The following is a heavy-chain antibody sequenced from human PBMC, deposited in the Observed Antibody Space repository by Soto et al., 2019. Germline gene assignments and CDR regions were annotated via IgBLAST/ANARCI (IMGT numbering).Heavy chain of an antibody. J-gene: IGHJ3*02. D-gene: IGHD5-18*01. CDR1: GGTFSSYA. Sequence: GASVKVSCKASGGTFSSYAISWVRQAPGQGLEWMGGIIPIFGTANYAQKFQGRVTITADESTSTAYMELSSLRSEDTAVYYCAHKTLVDTAMVTGAFDIWGQGTMVTVSS. CDR3: AHKTLVDTAMVTGAFDI. V-gene: IGHV1-69*13. CDR2: IIPIFGTA.